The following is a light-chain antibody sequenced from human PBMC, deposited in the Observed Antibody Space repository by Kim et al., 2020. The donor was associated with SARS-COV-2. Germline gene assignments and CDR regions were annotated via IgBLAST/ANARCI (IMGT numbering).Light chain of an antibody. CDR3: QVWDSSRDVV. V-gene: IGLV3-21*04. J-gene: IGLJ2*01. CDR2: YDN. Sequence: VAPGRTASITCGGKSIGRKRRGWYQEKPGQAPVLVIYYDNDRPSGSPEGFSGSNSGNTATLTINRVEAGDKADYYCQVWDSSRDVVFGGGTQLTVL. CDR1: SIGRKR.